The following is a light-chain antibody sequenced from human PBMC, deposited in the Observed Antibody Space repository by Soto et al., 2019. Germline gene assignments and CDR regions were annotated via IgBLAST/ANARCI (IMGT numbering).Light chain of an antibody. CDR3: QQLNSYPPFT. CDR1: QGIISY. CDR2: AAS. Sequence: IQLTQSPSSLSASVGDRVTITCRASQGIISYLAWYQQKPGKAPKLLIYAASPLQSGVPSRFSGSVSGTDFTLTISSPQPEYFATYYCQQLNSYPPFTFGPGTKVDIK. J-gene: IGKJ3*01. V-gene: IGKV1-9*01.